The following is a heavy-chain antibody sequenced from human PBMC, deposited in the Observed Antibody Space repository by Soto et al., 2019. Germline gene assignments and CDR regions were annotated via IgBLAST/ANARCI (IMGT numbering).Heavy chain of an antibody. V-gene: IGHV3-33*01. D-gene: IGHD1-26*01. CDR1: GFTFSSYG. CDR3: ARAASWELLGWFDP. J-gene: IGHJ5*02. Sequence: GGSLRLSCAASGFTFSSYGMHWVRQAPGKGLEWVAVIWYDGSNKYYADSVKGRFTISRDNSKNTLYLQMNSLRAEDTAVYYCARAASWELLGWFDPWGQGTLVTVSS. CDR2: IWYDGSNK.